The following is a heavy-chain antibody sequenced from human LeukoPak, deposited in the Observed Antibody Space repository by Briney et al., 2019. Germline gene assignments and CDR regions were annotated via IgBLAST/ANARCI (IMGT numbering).Heavy chain of an antibody. J-gene: IGHJ4*02. CDR1: GYTLTELS. Sequence: EASVKVSCKVSGYTLTELSMHWVRQAPGKGLEWMGGFDPEDGETIYAQKFQGRVTMTEDTSTDTAYMELSSLRSEDTAVYYCATDSPRRYSSSSLDYWGQGTLVTVSS. V-gene: IGHV1-24*01. CDR3: ATDSPRRYSSSSLDY. D-gene: IGHD6-6*01. CDR2: FDPEDGET.